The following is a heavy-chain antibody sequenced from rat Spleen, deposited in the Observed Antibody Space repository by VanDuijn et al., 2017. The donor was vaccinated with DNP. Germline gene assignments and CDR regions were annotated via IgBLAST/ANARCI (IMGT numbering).Heavy chain of an antibody. CDR1: GFTFSNSD. Sequence: EVQLVESGGGLVQPGRSMKLSCAASGFTFSNSDMAWVRQAPTKGLEWVASISTSGGGTYYRDSVKGRFTISRDNAKSTLYLQTDSLRSEDTATYYCATDRANYFDYWGQGVMVTVSS. J-gene: IGHJ2*01. CDR3: ATDRANYFDY. CDR2: ISTSGGGT. V-gene: IGHV5-25*01.